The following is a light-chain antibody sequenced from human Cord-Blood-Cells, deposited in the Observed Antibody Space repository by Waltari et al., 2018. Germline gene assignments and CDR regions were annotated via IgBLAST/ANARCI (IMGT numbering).Light chain of an antibody. CDR2: DVS. J-gene: IGLJ3*02. V-gene: IGLV2-14*04. CDR3: SSYTSSSTNWV. Sequence: GQSITISCTGTSSDVGDYNYVSWYQQHPGKAPKLMIYDVSNRPSGVSNRFSGSKSGNTASLTISGLQAEDEADYYCSSYTSSSTNWVFGGGTKLTVL. CDR1: SSDVGDYNY.